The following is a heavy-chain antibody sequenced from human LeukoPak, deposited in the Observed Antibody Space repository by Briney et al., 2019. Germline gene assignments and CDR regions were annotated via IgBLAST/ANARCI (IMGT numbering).Heavy chain of an antibody. CDR1: GFTVSSNY. J-gene: IGHJ6*02. V-gene: IGHV3-66*02. CDR2: IYSGGST. Sequence: GGSLRLSCAASGFTVSSNYMSWVRQAPGKGLEWVSVIYSGGSTYYADSVKGRFTISRDNSKNTLYLQMNSLRAEVTAVYYCARDSNPEPYYYYGMDVCGQGTTVTVSS. D-gene: IGHD4-11*01. CDR3: ARDSNPEPYYYYGMDV.